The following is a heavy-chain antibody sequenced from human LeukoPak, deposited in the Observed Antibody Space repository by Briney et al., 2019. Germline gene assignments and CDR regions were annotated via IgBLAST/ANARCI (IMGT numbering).Heavy chain of an antibody. Sequence: GGSLRLSCAASGFTFSSYGMHWVRQAPGKGLEWVAVIWYDGSNKYYADSAKGRFTISRDNSKNTLYLQMNSLRAEDTAVYYCAKDPVPLPAAISFFDYWGQGTLVTVSS. CDR3: AKDPVPLPAAISFFDY. D-gene: IGHD2-2*01. J-gene: IGHJ4*02. CDR2: IWYDGSNK. CDR1: GFTFSSYG. V-gene: IGHV3-33*06.